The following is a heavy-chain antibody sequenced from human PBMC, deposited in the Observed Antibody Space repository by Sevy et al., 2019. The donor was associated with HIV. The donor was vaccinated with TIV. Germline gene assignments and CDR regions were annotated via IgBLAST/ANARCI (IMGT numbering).Heavy chain of an antibody. CDR1: EFSFHDYY. CDR3: ARAGPYTSRWHFDY. CDR2: ISDNGYNL. Sequence: GGSLRLSCAASEFSFHDYYMSWIRQAPGMGLEYISYISDNGYNLYYADSVRGRFTISRDNAKNSLYLQMNSLRIEDTGVYYCARAGPYTSRWHFDYWGQGTLVTVSS. J-gene: IGHJ4*02. V-gene: IGHV3-11*04. D-gene: IGHD6-13*01.